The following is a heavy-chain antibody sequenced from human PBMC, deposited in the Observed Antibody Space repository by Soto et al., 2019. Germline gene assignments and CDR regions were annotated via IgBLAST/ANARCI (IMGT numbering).Heavy chain of an antibody. J-gene: IGHJ6*02. V-gene: IGHV3-23*01. CDR3: ANHGRGRGWYYGMDV. Sequence: GGSLRLSCAASGFTFSNYAMSWVRQAPGKGLEWVSAISSGGSTTYYADSVKGRISISRDNSKNTLYLQMNSLRAEDTAVYYGANHGRGRGWYYGMDVWGQGTTVTVSS. CDR1: GFTFSNYA. D-gene: IGHD6-19*01. CDR2: ISSGGSTT.